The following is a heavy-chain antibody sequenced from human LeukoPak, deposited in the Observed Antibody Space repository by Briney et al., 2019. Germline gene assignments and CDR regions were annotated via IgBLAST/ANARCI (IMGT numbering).Heavy chain of an antibody. J-gene: IGHJ6*03. Sequence: GASVKVSCKASGCTFTNYGISWVRQAPGQGLEWMGWISAYNGHAKYAQNLQGRVTMTTDTSTTTAYMELRSLRSDDTAVYYCARTWIYGYMDVWGKGTTVTISS. D-gene: IGHD5-12*01. CDR2: ISAYNGHA. V-gene: IGHV1-18*01. CDR3: ARTWIYGYMDV. CDR1: GCTFTNYG.